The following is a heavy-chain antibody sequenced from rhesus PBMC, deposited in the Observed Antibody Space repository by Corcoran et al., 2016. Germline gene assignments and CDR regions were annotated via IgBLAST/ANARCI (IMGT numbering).Heavy chain of an antibody. Sequence: EVQLVESGGGLVQPGGSLRLSCAAPGFTSGTSDLIWIRQAPGKGLEWVAYISSGGSIYYSDSVKDRFTIYIDNVKNTLYLQMSRLRVEDTAVYYCAKDSTRMITVTIYDAFDFWGQGLRVTVSS. CDR1: GFTSGTSD. D-gene: IGHD3-9*01. V-gene: IGHV3S43*01. J-gene: IGHJ3*01. CDR2: ISSGGSI. CDR3: AKDSTRMITVTIYDAFDF.